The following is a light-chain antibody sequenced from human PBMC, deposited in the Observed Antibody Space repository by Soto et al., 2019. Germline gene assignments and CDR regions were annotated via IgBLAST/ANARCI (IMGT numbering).Light chain of an antibody. Sequence: QSVLTQPPSASGTPGQRVTISCSGSSSSIRSNTVNWYQQLPTTAPKLLIYSDDKRPSGVPDRFSASKSGTSASLAISGLQSEDEADYHCATWDDSLNGPVFGGGTKLTVL. CDR3: ATWDDSLNGPV. CDR1: SSSIRSNT. J-gene: IGLJ3*02. CDR2: SDD. V-gene: IGLV1-44*01.